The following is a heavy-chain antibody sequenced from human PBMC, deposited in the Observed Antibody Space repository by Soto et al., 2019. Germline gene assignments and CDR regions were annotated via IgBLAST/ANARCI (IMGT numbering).Heavy chain of an antibody. D-gene: IGHD4-17*01. CDR3: AKDLASTVTTYYFDY. CDR2: ISYDGSNK. Sequence: QVQLVESGGGVVQPGRSLRLSCAASGFTFSSYGMHWVRQAPGKGLEWVAVISYDGSNKYYADSVKGRFTISRDNSKKTLYLQMNSLRAEDTAVYYCAKDLASTVTTYYFDYWGQGTLVTVSS. CDR1: GFTFSSYG. V-gene: IGHV3-30*18. J-gene: IGHJ4*02.